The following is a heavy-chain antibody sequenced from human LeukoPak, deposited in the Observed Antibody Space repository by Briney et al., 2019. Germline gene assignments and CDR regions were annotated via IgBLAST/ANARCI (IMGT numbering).Heavy chain of an antibody. V-gene: IGHV1-18*01. D-gene: IGHD2-2*01. CDR3: ARGGIRHCSSTSCYLSDY. CDR2: ITAYNVNT. Sequence: ASVKVSSTASGYTFTISGISWVGQAPGQGLEWMGWITAYNVNTNYAQKLQGRVTMTTDTSTRTAYTAPTTLSTDDTAVYYCARGGIRHCSSTSCYLSDYCGQGTLATVSS. CDR1: GYTFTISG. J-gene: IGHJ4*02.